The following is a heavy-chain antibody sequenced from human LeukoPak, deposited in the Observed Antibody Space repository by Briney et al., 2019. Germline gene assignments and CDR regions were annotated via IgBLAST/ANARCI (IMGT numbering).Heavy chain of an antibody. D-gene: IGHD3-3*01. V-gene: IGHV1-2*02. CDR3: ARAAKGEWLLRAFDI. J-gene: IGHJ3*02. CDR2: INPNSGGT. Sequence: ASVKVSCKASGYTFTGYYMHWVRQVPGQGLEWMGWINPNSGGTNYAQKFQGRVTMTRDTSISTAYMELSRLRSDDTAVYYCARAAKGEWLLRAFDIWGQGTMVTVSS. CDR1: GYTFTGYY.